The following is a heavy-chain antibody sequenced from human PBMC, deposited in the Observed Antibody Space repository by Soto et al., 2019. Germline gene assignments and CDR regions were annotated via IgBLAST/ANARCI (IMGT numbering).Heavy chain of an antibody. CDR1: GFTFSIYA. Sequence: EVQLLESGGGLVQPGGSLRLSCAASGFTFSIYAMNWVRQAPGKGLEWVSVISGSGGSTYYADSVKGRFTISRDNSKNTLYLPMTSLSAGDTAVYYCARRTVGWYFELWGRGTLVTVSS. CDR2: ISGSGGST. V-gene: IGHV3-23*01. J-gene: IGHJ2*01. CDR3: ARRTVGWYFEL. D-gene: IGHD4-17*01.